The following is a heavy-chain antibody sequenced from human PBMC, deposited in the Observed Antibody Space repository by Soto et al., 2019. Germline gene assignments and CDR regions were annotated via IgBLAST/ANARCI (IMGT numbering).Heavy chain of an antibody. Sequence: SGGSLRLSCAASGFTFSSYAMSWVRQAPGKGLEWVSAISGSGGSTYYADSVKGRFTISRDNSKNTLYLQMNSLRAEDTAVYYCAKHEVAVYLDGMDVWGQGTTVTVSS. CDR3: AKHEVAVYLDGMDV. V-gene: IGHV3-23*01. CDR1: GFTFSSYA. CDR2: ISGSGGST. D-gene: IGHD3-16*01. J-gene: IGHJ6*02.